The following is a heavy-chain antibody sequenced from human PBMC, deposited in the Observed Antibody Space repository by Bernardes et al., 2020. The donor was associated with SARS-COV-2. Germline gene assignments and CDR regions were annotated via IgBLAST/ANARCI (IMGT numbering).Heavy chain of an antibody. J-gene: IGHJ4*02. CDR2: IYYSGST. V-gene: IGHV4-59*12. Sequence: SETLSLTCTVSGGSISSYYWSWIRQPPGKGLEWIGYIYYSGSTNYNPSLKSRVTMSVDTSKNQFSLKLSSVTAADTAVYYCSGGAGYRPDYWGQGTLVTVSS. CDR1: GGSISSYY. D-gene: IGHD3-16*01. CDR3: SGGAGYRPDY.